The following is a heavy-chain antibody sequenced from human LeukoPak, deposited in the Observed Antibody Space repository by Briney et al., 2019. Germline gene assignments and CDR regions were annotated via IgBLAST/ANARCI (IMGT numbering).Heavy chain of an antibody. Sequence: GGSLRLSCAASGFTFTTYAMSWVRQAPGKGLEWVSTISGSGGSTYYAESVKGRFTISRDNSKNTLYLQMNSLRAEDTAVYYCANIPDQVTMVRGVIIDTDYWGQGTLVTVSS. CDR1: GFTFTTYA. CDR2: ISGSGGST. J-gene: IGHJ4*02. CDR3: ANIPDQVTMVRGVIIDTDY. D-gene: IGHD3-10*01. V-gene: IGHV3-23*01.